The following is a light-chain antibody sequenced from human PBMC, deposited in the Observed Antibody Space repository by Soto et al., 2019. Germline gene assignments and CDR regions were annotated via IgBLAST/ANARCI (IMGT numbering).Light chain of an antibody. CDR2: KAS. V-gene: IGKV1-5*03. CDR1: QSISDW. J-gene: IGKJ1*01. Sequence: DIHMTQSPSTLSASVGDRVTITCRASQSISDWLAWYQQKPGKAPKLLIYKASSLESGVPSRFSGSGSGTEFTLTISSLQPDDFATYYCQQYNSYSETFGQGTKVEVK. CDR3: QQYNSYSET.